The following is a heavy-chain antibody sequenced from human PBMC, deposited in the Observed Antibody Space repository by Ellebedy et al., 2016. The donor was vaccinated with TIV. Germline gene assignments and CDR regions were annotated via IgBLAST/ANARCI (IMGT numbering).Heavy chain of an antibody. V-gene: IGHV3-23*01. Sequence: GESLKISCAASGFSFNNYWMNWVRQAPGKGLEWVSGISGSGVSTYYADSVEGRFAISRDNAKSSLYLQMNSLRAEDTAIYYCARGSGWIPDRWGQGTLVTVSS. D-gene: IGHD6-19*01. J-gene: IGHJ5*02. CDR1: GFSFNNYW. CDR3: ARGSGWIPDR. CDR2: ISGSGVST.